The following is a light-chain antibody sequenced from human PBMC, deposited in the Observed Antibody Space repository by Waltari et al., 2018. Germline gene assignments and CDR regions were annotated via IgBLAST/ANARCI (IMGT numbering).Light chain of an antibody. CDR2: DVS. Sequence: QSALTQPRSVSGSPGQSVTISCTGTSSDVGGYNYVSWFQHHPGKAPKLMIYDVSKRPSGVPDRCSGSKSGNTASLTISGLQAEDEADYYCCSHAGSYTWVFGGGTKLTVL. CDR3: CSHAGSYTWV. J-gene: IGLJ3*02. CDR1: SSDVGGYNY. V-gene: IGLV2-11*01.